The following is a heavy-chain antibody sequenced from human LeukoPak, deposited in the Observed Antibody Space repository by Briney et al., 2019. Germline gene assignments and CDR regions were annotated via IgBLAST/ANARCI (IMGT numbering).Heavy chain of an antibody. CDR3: ARRPTVVTPEYYYYYMDV. CDR2: IYPGDSDT. J-gene: IGHJ6*03. D-gene: IGHD4-23*01. Sequence: GESLKISCKGSGYSFTSYWIGWVRQMPGKGLEWMGIIYPGDSDTRYSPSFQGQVTISADKSISTAYLQWSSLKASDTAMYYCARRPTVVTPEYYYYYMDVWGKGTTVTVSS. V-gene: IGHV5-51*01. CDR1: GYSFTSYW.